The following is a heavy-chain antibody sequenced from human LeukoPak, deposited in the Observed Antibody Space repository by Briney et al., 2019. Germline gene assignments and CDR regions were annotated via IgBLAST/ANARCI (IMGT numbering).Heavy chain of an antibody. CDR2: ISAYNGNT. J-gene: IGHJ4*02. V-gene: IGHV1-18*01. CDR3: ARDVGRSYDLDY. Sequence: DSVKVSCKASGYTFTSYGISWVRQAPGQGLEWMGWISAYNGNTDYAQSLQGRVTMTIDTSTSTVYMELRSLRSDGTAVYYCARDVGRSYDLDYWGQGTLVTVSS. CDR1: GYTFTSYG. D-gene: IGHD3-16*01.